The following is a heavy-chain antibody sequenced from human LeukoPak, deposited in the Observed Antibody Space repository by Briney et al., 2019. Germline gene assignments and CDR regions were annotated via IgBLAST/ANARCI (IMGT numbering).Heavy chain of an antibody. CDR2: ITGSGANT. Sequence: PGGSLRLSCAGSGFSFNTYSMNWVRQAPGKGLEWVSGITGSGANTYYADSVKGRFTISRDNSKNTLYLRMNSLRAEDTAVYYCYYYDSSGFYPQTKIDYWGQGTLVTVSS. D-gene: IGHD3-22*01. CDR3: YYYDSSGFYPQTKIDY. J-gene: IGHJ4*02. V-gene: IGHV3-23*01. CDR1: GFSFNTYS.